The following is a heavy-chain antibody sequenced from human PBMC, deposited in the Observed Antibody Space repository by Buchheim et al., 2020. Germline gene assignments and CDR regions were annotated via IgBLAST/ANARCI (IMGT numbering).Heavy chain of an antibody. D-gene: IGHD3-3*01. Sequence: QVQLVESGGGVVQPGRSLRLSCAASGFTFNDYGMNWVRQAPGKGLEWVATISNDGMNELYADSVNGRFTISRDNSKNTFFFRMDSLRAEDTAVYYCAKLLWSGRYFDYWGQGTL. CDR3: AKLLWSGRYFDY. CDR1: GFTFNDYG. CDR2: ISNDGMNE. J-gene: IGHJ4*02. V-gene: IGHV3-30*18.